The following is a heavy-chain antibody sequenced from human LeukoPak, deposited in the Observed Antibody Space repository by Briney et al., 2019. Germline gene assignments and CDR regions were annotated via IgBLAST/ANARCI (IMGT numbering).Heavy chain of an antibody. CDR1: GFTFSSYA. CDR2: ISGSGGST. J-gene: IGHJ4*02. CDR3: ARDRAWNYFDY. D-gene: IGHD3-3*01. Sequence: GGSLRLSCAASGFTFSSYAMSWVRPAPGKGLEWVSAISGSGGSTYYADSVKGRFTISRDNSKNTLYLQMDSLRAEDTAVYYCARDRAWNYFDYWGQGTLVTVSS. V-gene: IGHV3-23*01.